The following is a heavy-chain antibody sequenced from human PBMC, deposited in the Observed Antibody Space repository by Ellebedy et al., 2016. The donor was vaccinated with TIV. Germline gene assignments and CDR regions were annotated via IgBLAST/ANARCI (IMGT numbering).Heavy chain of an antibody. V-gene: IGHV3-23*01. CDR3: AKDHYDWNSGRFDP. CDR1: GFTFSSYA. Sequence: PGGSLRLSCAASGFTFSSYAMSWVRQAPGKGLEWISGISDDGFSTYNADSVKGRFTISRDNSKNTVYLQMSSLSVDDTAVYYCAKDHYDWNSGRFDPWGQGTLVSVSS. CDR2: ISDDGFST. J-gene: IGHJ5*02. D-gene: IGHD1-7*01.